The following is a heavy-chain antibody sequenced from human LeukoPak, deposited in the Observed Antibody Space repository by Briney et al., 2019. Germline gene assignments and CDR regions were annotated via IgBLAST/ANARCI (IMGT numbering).Heavy chain of an antibody. CDR3: ARMKMWSSDRYRTVAGPPYYYGMDV. V-gene: IGHV3-13*01. Sequence: PGGSLRLSCAASGFTFSSYDMHWVRQATGKGLEWVSAIVTAGDTYYPGSVKGRFTISRENAKNSLYLQMNSLRAGDTAVYYCARMKMWSSDRYRTVAGPPYYYGMDVWGQGTTVTVSS. J-gene: IGHJ6*02. CDR2: IVTAGDT. D-gene: IGHD6-19*01. CDR1: GFTFSSYD.